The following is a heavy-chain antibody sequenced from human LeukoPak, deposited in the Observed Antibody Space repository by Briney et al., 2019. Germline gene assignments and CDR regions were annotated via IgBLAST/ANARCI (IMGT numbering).Heavy chain of an antibody. V-gene: IGHV3-30*04. J-gene: IGHJ3*02. CDR2: ISYDGSNK. CDR3: AKPVVYLDAFDI. CDR1: GFAFSNYA. Sequence: GGSLRLSCAASGFAFSNYAIHWVRQAPGKGLEWVAVISYDGSNKYYADSVEGRFTISRDNSKNTLSLQMNSLRPEDTAVYYCAKPVVYLDAFDIWGLGTLVTVSS. D-gene: IGHD4-23*01.